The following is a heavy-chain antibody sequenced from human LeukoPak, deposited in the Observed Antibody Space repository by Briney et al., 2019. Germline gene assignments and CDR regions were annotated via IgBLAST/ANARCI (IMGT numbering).Heavy chain of an antibody. D-gene: IGHD2-8*02. CDR2: ISSSGSPI. J-gene: IGHJ3*02. CDR3: ARDYWWAFDI. CDR1: GFTFNSYS. V-gene: IGHV3-48*04. Sequence: GGSLRLSCAASGFTFNSYSMNWVRQAPGKGLEWISYISSSGSPIYYADSVKGRFTISRDNAKNSLYLQMNSLRAEDTAVYYCARDYWWAFDIWGQGTMVTVSS.